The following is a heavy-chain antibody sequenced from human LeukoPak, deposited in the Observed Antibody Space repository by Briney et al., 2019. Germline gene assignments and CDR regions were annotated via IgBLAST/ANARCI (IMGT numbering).Heavy chain of an antibody. J-gene: IGHJ3*02. CDR2: TRTNMGRR. V-gene: IGHV3-9*01. Sequence: CLRLSCAPAGFTLDNYATRWVRQAPGKGLGWVSGTRTNMGRRSYAGSLKGRFTTSRDTAKNSLYLQMNSLRVEVTTLYYCAKVACSSTCGYRLGYAFDIWGQGTMVTVSS. CDR3: AKVACSSTCGYRLGYAFDI. D-gene: IGHD2-2*02. CDR1: GFTLDNYA.